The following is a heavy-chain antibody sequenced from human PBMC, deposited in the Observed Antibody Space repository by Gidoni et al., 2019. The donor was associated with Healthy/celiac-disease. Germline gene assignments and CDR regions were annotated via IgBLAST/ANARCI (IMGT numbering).Heavy chain of an antibody. D-gene: IGHD3-10*01. Sequence: QVQLQQWGAGLLQPSEPLSLTCPDYGGSFSVYYWTRIRQPPGNGLEWIGEINHSGSTNYNASLKSRVTISVDTSKNQFSLKLSSVTAADTAVYYCARLGGVGRITMVRGVKYYFDYWGQGTLVTVSS. CDR3: ARLGGVGRITMVRGVKYYFDY. CDR1: GGSFSVYY. CDR2: INHSGST. J-gene: IGHJ4*02. V-gene: IGHV4-34*01.